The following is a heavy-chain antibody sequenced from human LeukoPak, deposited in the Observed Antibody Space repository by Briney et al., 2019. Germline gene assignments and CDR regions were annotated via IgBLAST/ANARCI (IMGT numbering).Heavy chain of an antibody. Sequence: GGSLRLSCAAFGFTFSSYAMSWVRQAPGKGLEWVSAISGSGGSTYYADSVKGRFTISRDNSKNTLYLQMNSLRAEDTAVYYCAKGLTSWNYFYWGQGTLVTVSS. J-gene: IGHJ4*02. D-gene: IGHD1-7*01. V-gene: IGHV3-23*01. CDR3: AKGLTSWNYFY. CDR2: ISGSGGST. CDR1: GFTFSSYA.